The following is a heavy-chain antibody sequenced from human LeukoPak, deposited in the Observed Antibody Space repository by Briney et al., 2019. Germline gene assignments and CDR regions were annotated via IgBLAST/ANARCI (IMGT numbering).Heavy chain of an antibody. Sequence: GGSLRLSCAAAGFTFSSYDMHWVRQAPGKGLEWVSAICTAGDTYYPGSVKGRFTISRENAKNSLYLQVNSLRAGDTAVYYCARASMVRGVIREPFFDYWGQGTLVTVSS. V-gene: IGHV3-13*01. CDR1: GFTFSSYD. CDR2: ICTAGDT. D-gene: IGHD3-10*01. CDR3: ARASMVRGVIREPFFDY. J-gene: IGHJ4*02.